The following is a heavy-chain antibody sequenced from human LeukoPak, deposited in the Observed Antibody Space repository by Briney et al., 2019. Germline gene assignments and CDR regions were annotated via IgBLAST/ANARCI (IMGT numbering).Heavy chain of an antibody. D-gene: IGHD5-12*01. CDR3: ATDGVYSGYGNWFDP. Sequence: ASVKVSCKVSGYTLTELSMHWVRQAPGKGLEWMGGFDPEDGETIYAQKFQGRVTMTEDTSTDTAYKELSSLRSEDTAVYYCATDGVYSGYGNWFDPWGQGTLVTVSS. CDR2: FDPEDGET. V-gene: IGHV1-24*01. J-gene: IGHJ5*02. CDR1: GYTLTELS.